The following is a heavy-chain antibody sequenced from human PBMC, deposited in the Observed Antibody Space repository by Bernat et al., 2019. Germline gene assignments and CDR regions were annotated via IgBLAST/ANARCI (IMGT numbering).Heavy chain of an antibody. CDR2: ISGSGGSS. J-gene: IGHJ3*02. Sequence: EVQLLESGGGLVQPGGSLRLSCAASGFTFSSYAMSWVRQAPGKGLEWVSGISGSGGSSYYADSVKGRFTISRDNAKNSLYLQMNSLRAEDTAVYYCARDQIVGATIDAFDIWGQGTMVTVSS. CDR3: ARDQIVGATIDAFDI. CDR1: GFTFSSYA. V-gene: IGHV3-23*01. D-gene: IGHD1-26*01.